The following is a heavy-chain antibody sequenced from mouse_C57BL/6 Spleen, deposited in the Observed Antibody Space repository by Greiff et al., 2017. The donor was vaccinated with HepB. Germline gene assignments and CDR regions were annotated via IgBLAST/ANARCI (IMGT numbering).Heavy chain of an antibody. CDR1: GFTFSNYW. CDR2: IRLKSDNYAT. D-gene: IGHD2-1*01. J-gene: IGHJ4*01. CDR3: TGGYYGLYAMDY. Sequence: EVQLQESGGGLVQPGGSMKLSCVASGFTFSNYWMNWVRQSPEKGLEWVAQIRLKSDNYATHYAESVKGRFTISRDDSKSSVYLQMNNLRAEDTGIYYCTGGYYGLYAMDYWGQGTSVTVSS. V-gene: IGHV6-3*01.